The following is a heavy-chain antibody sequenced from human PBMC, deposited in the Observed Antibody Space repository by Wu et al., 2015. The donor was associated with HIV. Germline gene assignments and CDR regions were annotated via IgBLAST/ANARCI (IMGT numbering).Heavy chain of an antibody. D-gene: IGHD3-16*01. Sequence: QVQLVQSGAEVKKPGSSVKVSCKASGGIFHNFAINWVRQAPGQGLEWMGRVIPLFGRANYAQKFQGRVTMTADESRTTAYMELISLRSDDTAVYYCATENRVLGEINTGGFLDYWGQGNAGHCLP. V-gene: IGHV1-69*13. CDR3: ATENRVLGEINTGGFLDY. J-gene: IGHJ4*02. CDR1: GGIFHNFA. CDR2: VIPLFGRA.